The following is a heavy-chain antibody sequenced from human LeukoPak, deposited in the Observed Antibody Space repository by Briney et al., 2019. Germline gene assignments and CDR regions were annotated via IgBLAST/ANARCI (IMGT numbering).Heavy chain of an antibody. Sequence: GGSLRLSCAASGFTFSSYSMNWVRQAPGKGLEWVSYISSSSSTIYYADSVKGRFTISRDNAKNSLYLQMNSLRAEDTAVYYCARDFWSGYATFDYWGQGTLVTVSS. CDR1: GFTFSSYS. V-gene: IGHV3-48*04. J-gene: IGHJ4*02. CDR2: ISSSSSTI. D-gene: IGHD3-3*01. CDR3: ARDFWSGYATFDY.